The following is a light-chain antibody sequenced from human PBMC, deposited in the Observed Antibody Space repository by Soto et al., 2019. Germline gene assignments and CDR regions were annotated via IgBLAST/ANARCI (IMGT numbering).Light chain of an antibody. CDR2: DVN. CDR3: CSYAGSYTYV. Sequence: QSVLTQPRSVSGSPGQSVTISFTGTSSDVGGYNYVSWYQQHPGKAPKFMIYDVNKRPSGVPDRFSGSKSGNTASLTISGLQAEDEADYYCCSYAGSYTYVFGTGTKVTVL. V-gene: IGLV2-11*01. CDR1: SSDVGGYNY. J-gene: IGLJ1*01.